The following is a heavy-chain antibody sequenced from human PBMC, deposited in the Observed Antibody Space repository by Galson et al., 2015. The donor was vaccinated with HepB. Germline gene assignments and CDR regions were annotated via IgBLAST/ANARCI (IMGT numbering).Heavy chain of an antibody. Sequence: SLRLSCAASGFIFSSYAMHWVRQAPGKGLEWVSIISFDGSNKYYADSVRGRFTISRDNSKNTLNLQMNSLRAEDTAVYYCARIPTYYYDSSGLWVNYYNNYGMDVWGQGTTVTVSS. CDR3: ARIPTYYYDSSGLWVNYYNNYGMDV. D-gene: IGHD3-22*01. V-gene: IGHV3-30-3*01. J-gene: IGHJ6*02. CDR2: ISFDGSNK. CDR1: GFIFSSYA.